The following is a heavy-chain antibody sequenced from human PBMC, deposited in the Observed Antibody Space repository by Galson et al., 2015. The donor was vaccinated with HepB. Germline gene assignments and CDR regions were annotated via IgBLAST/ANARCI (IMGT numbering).Heavy chain of an antibody. J-gene: IGHJ3*01. V-gene: IGHV3-30*03. CDR1: GFTFNTYG. CDR3: ARDFGLCSTTSCSSVGGAFDV. CDR2: TSYDGSNK. Sequence: SLRLSCAASGFTFNTYGLHWVRQAPGKGLEWVAVTSYDGSNKYYEDSLMGRFTISRDNAKNTLYLQMNSLRAEDTAVYFCARDFGLCSTTSCSSVGGAFDVWGQGTMVTVSS. D-gene: IGHD2-2*01.